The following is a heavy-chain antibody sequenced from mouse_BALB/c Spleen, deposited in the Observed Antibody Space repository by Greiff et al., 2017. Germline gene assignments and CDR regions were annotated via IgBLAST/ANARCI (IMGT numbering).Heavy chain of an antibody. V-gene: IGHV1-7*01. Sequence: QVQLQQSGAELAKPGASVKMSCKASGYTFTSYWMHWVKQRPGQGLEWIGYINPSTGYTEYNQKFKDKATLTADKYSRTAYMQLSSLTSEDSAVYYCARGPFITTATDYSMDYWGQGTSVTVSS. CDR1: GYTFTSYW. CDR2: INPSTGYT. J-gene: IGHJ4*01. D-gene: IGHD1-2*01. CDR3: ARGPFITTATDYSMDY.